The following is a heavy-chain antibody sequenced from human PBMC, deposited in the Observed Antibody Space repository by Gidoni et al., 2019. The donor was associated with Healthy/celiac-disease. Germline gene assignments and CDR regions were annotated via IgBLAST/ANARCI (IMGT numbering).Heavy chain of an antibody. V-gene: IGHV3-48*02. Sequence: WVRQAPGKGLEWVSYISSSSSTIYYADSVKGRFTISRDNAKNPLYLQMNSLRDEDTAVYYCARVGGYYGMDVWGQGTTVTVSS. CDR2: ISSSSSTI. CDR3: ARVGGYYGMDV. J-gene: IGHJ6*02. D-gene: IGHD1-26*01.